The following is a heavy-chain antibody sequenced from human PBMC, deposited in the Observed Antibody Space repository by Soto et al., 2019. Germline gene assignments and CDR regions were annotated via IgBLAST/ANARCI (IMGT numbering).Heavy chain of an antibody. CDR3: ARDRLRFFTTNAHYYYGMDV. CDR2: INPSGGST. J-gene: IGHJ6*02. Sequence: GASVKVSCKASGYTFTSYYMHWVRQAPGQGLEWMGIINPSGGSTSYAQKFQGRVTMTRDTSTSTVYMELSSLRSEDTAVYYCARDRLRFFTTNAHYYYGMDVWGQGTTVNVSS. D-gene: IGHD3-3*01. CDR1: GYTFTSYY. V-gene: IGHV1-46*01.